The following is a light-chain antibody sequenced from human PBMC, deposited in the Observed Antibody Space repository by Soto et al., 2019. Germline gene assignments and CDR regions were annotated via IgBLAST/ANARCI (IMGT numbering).Light chain of an antibody. CDR3: QQRSNWPPA. CDR2: DAS. CDR1: QSVSSY. J-gene: IGKJ2*01. Sequence: EIVLTQSPATLSLSPGERATLSCRASQSVSSYLAWYQQKPGQAPRLLIYDASNRATGIPARFSGSGSGTDFTLTISSLEPEDFAVYYCQQRSNWPPAFGQGTKLPIK. V-gene: IGKV3-11*01.